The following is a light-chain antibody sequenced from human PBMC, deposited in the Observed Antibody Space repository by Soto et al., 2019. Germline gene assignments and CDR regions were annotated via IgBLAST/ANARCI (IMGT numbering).Light chain of an antibody. Sequence: QSALTQPPSASGSPGQSVTISCTGTSSDVGGYNYASWYQQHPGKAPKLMIYEVSKRPSGVPDRFSGSKSGNTASLTVSGRQAEDEADYYCSSYAGSPVVFGRGTQLTVL. V-gene: IGLV2-8*01. J-gene: IGLJ2*01. CDR2: EVS. CDR1: SSDVGGYNY. CDR3: SSYAGSPVV.